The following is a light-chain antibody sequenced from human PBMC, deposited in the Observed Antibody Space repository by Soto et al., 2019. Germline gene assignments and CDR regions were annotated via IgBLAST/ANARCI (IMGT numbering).Light chain of an antibody. CDR3: QQYDNWPQT. V-gene: IGKV3-15*01. Sequence: EIVMTQSPATLSVSPGERATLSCRASQNINNNLAWYQQKPGQAPRLLIYGASTRATGIPVSFSGSGSGTEFTLTISSLQSEDFAIYYCQQYDNWPQTFGQGTKVEIK. J-gene: IGKJ1*01. CDR2: GAS. CDR1: QNINNN.